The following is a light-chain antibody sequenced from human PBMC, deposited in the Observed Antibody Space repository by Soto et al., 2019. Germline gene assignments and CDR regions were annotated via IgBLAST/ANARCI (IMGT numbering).Light chain of an antibody. CDR3: QQYGSSSPT. J-gene: IGKJ1*01. V-gene: IGKV3-20*01. CDR2: GAS. CDR1: QSRSSY. Sequence: EIVLTQSPGTLSLSPGERATLSCRASQSRSSYLAWYQQKPGQAPRLLIYGASSRATGIPDRFSGSGSGTDFTLTISSLEPEDFAVYYCQQYGSSSPTFGQGTKVEI.